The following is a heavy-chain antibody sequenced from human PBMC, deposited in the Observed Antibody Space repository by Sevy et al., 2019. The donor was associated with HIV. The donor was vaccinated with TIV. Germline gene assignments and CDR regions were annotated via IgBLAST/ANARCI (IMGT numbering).Heavy chain of an antibody. CDR1: GYTFTSYD. D-gene: IGHD6-13*01. CDR3: AREPQQLEGVL. Sequence: ASVKVSCKASGYTFTSYDINWVRQATGQGLEWMGWMNPNSGNTGDAQKFQGRVTMTRNTSISTAYMELSSLRSEDTAVYYCAREPQQLEGVLWGQGTLVTVSS. V-gene: IGHV1-8*01. J-gene: IGHJ4*02. CDR2: MNPNSGNT.